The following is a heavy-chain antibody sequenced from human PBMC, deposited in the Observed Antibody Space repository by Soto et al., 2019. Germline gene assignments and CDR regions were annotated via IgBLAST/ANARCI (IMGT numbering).Heavy chain of an antibody. D-gene: IGHD2-15*01. CDR3: ARRRRNCSGGSCSGGHYYYYYYMDV. CDR1: GGSISSSSYY. Sequence: SETLSLTCTVSGGSISSSSYYWGWIRQPPGKGLEWIGSIYYSGSTYYNPSLKSRVTISVDTSKNQFSLKLSSVTTADTAVYYCARRRRNCSGGSCSGGHYYYYYYMDVWGKGTTVTAP. J-gene: IGHJ6*03. V-gene: IGHV4-39*01. CDR2: IYYSGST.